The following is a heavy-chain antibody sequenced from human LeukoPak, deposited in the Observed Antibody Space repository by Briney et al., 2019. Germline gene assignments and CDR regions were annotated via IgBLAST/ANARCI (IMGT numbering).Heavy chain of an antibody. CDR2: IPSDGNDQ. V-gene: IGHV3-30*02. CDR3: VKDTGRGDF. D-gene: IGHD3-10*01. CDR1: GFNFNNYG. Sequence: GGSLRLSCAAPGFNFNNYGMHWVRQAPGKGLEWVTFIPSDGNDQYYADSVKGRFTISRDNSRNTLYLQMNGLRVEDTAVYYCVKDTGRGDFWGQGTLVTVSS. J-gene: IGHJ4*02.